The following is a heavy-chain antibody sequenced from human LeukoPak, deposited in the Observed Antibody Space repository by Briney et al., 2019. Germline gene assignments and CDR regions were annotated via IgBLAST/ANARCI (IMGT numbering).Heavy chain of an antibody. CDR1: GGSISSGGYY. J-gene: IGHJ4*02. D-gene: IGHD1-14*01. CDR3: AREGITPFDY. Sequence: SETLSLTCTVSGGSISSGGYYWSWLRQHPGKGLEWIGYIYYSGSTYYNPSLKSRVTISVDTSKNQFSLKLSSVTAADTAVYYCAREGITPFDYWGQGTLVTVSS. V-gene: IGHV4-31*03. CDR2: IYYSGST.